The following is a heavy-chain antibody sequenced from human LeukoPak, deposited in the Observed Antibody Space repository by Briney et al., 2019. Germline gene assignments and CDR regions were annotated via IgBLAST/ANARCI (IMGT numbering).Heavy chain of an antibody. D-gene: IGHD1-26*01. J-gene: IGHJ6*02. CDR2: MNPNSGNT. CDR1: GYTFTSYD. Sequence: ASVRVSCKASGYTFTSYDINWVRQATGQGLEWMGWMNPNSGNTGYAQKFQGRVTMTRNTSISTAYMELSSLRSEDTAVYYCARGGNSESYYYYYYGMDVWGQGTTVTVSS. CDR3: ARGGNSESYYYYYYGMDV. V-gene: IGHV1-8*01.